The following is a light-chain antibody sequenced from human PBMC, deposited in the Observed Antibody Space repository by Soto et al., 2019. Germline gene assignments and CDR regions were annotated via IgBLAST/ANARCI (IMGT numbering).Light chain of an antibody. V-gene: IGKV1-5*02. CDR3: QQYNSYWT. CDR1: QSVSTR. Sequence: DIQMTQSPSSLSASVGDRVTIICRASQSVSTRLAWYQQKPGKAPKVLIYDASNLETGVPSRFSGSGSGTEFTLTISSLQPDDFATYYCQQYNSYWTFGQGTKVDIK. CDR2: DAS. J-gene: IGKJ1*01.